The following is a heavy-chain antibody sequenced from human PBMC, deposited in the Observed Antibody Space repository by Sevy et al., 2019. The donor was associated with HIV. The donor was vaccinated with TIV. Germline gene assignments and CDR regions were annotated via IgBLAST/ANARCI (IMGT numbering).Heavy chain of an antibody. CDR2: INHSGST. CDR1: GGSFSGYY. Sequence: SETLSLTCAVYGGSFSGYYWSWIRQPPGKGLEWIGEINHSGSTNYNPSLKSRVTISVDTSKNQFSLKLSFVTAADTAVYYCARGKAVVRGVIMYYYYGMDVWGQRTTVTVSS. J-gene: IGHJ6*02. D-gene: IGHD3-10*01. V-gene: IGHV4-34*01. CDR3: ARGKAVVRGVIMYYYYGMDV.